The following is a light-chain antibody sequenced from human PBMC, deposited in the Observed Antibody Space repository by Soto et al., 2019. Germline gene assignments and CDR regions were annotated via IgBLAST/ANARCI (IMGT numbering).Light chain of an antibody. CDR1: ESISSY. J-gene: IGKJ5*01. CDR3: QPSYSTPPIT. V-gene: IGKV1-39*01. Sequence: DIQATQSPSSLSASVGDRVTITCRASESISSYLNWYQPRPGKAPKLMIYAATSLQSGVPSRFSAGGSWTGFILTISSLQPEGFSNYDCQPSYSTPPITFGQGTRLEI. CDR2: AAT.